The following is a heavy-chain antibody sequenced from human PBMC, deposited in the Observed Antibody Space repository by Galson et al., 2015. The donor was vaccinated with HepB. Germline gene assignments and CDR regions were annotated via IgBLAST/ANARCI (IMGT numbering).Heavy chain of an antibody. CDR2: IIPILGIA. J-gene: IGHJ4*02. CDR1: GGTFSSYT. Sequence: SVKVSCKASGGTFSSYTISWVRQAPGQGLEWMGRIIPILGIANYAQKFQGRVTITADKSTSTAYMELSSLRSEDTAVYYCARGVSEMDTIEDYWGQGTLVTVSS. D-gene: IGHD5-24*01. V-gene: IGHV1-69*02. CDR3: ARGVSEMDTIEDY.